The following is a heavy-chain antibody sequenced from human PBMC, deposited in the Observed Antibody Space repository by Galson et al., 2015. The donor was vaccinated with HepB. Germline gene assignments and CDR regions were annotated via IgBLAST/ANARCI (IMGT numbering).Heavy chain of an antibody. CDR2: ISSSSSYI. V-gene: IGHV3-21*01. J-gene: IGHJ4*02. CDR3: ARVVYGSGSAADY. Sequence: SLRLSCAASGFTFSSYSMNWVRQAPGKGLEWVSSISSSSSYIYYADSVKGRFTISRDNAKNSLYLQMNSLRAEDTAVYYCARVVYGSGSAADYWGQGTLVTVSS. CDR1: GFTFSSYS. D-gene: IGHD3-10*01.